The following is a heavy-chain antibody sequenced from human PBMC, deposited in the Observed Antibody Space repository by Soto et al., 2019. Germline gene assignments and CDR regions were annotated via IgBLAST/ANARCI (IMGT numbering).Heavy chain of an antibody. CDR1: GFTFSGSA. Sequence: EVQLVESGGGLVQPGGSLKLSCATSGFTFSGSAMHWVRQASGKGLEWVGRIRSKTNNYATAYAASVKGRFTISRDDSENTSYLQMNSLKIEDTGVYYCTTYQGHKDLFDAFDDWGQGTMVTVSS. CDR2: IRSKTNNYAT. J-gene: IGHJ3*01. CDR3: TTYQGHKDLFDAFDD. V-gene: IGHV3-73*01.